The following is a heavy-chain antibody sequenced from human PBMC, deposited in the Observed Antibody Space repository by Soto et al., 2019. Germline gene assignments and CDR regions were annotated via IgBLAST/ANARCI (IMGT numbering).Heavy chain of an antibody. V-gene: IGHV1-69*13. D-gene: IGHD2-15*01. Sequence: SVKVSCKASGGTFSSFGISWVRQAPGQGLEWMGGIIPVFGRPNYAQRFRGRLTITADESTNTCYMELIDLESEDTAVYYCAKEEGGKNFWGQGTRSPSPQ. CDR1: GGTFSSFG. CDR2: IIPVFGRP. J-gene: IGHJ1*01. CDR3: AKEEGGKNF.